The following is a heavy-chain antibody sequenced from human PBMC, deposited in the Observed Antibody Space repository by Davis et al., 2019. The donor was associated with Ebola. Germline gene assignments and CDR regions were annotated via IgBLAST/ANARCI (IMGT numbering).Heavy chain of an antibody. D-gene: IGHD3-22*01. V-gene: IGHV4-59*08. CDR2: IYDSGST. CDR3: ARGGVSYYDSSGAFDP. Sequence: PSETLSLTCTVSGGSITSNYWSWIRQPPGQGLEWIGYIYDSGSTNYNPSLKSRIIISVDTSKNQFSLKLRSVTAADTAVYYCARGGVSYYDSSGAFDPWGQGTLVTVSS. CDR1: GGSITSNY. J-gene: IGHJ5*02.